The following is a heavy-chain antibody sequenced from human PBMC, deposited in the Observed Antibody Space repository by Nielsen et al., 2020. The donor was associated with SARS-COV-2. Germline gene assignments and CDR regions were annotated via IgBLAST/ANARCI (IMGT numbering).Heavy chain of an antibody. CDR3: ARVKYDILTGLFRDYYYYYMDV. D-gene: IGHD3-9*01. Sequence: RQAPGKGLEWIGEINHSGSTNYNPSLKSRVTISVDTSKNQFSLKLSSVTAADTAVYYCARVKYDILTGLFRDYYYYYMDVWGKGTTVTV. CDR2: INHSGST. J-gene: IGHJ6*03. V-gene: IGHV4-34*01.